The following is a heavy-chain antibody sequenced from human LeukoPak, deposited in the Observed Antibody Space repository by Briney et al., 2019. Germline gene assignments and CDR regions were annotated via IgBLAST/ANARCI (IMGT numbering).Heavy chain of an antibody. V-gene: IGHV3-30*04. D-gene: IGHD3-10*01. CDR3: AKDLLEAGGSGSYYSFDY. Sequence: GGSLRLSCAASGFTFSRNAIHWVRQAPGKGLEWVTVISYDGSNKYYADSVKGRFTISRDNSKNTLYLQMNGLRAEDTAVYYCAKDLLEAGGSGSYYSFDYWGQGTLVTVSS. J-gene: IGHJ4*02. CDR2: ISYDGSNK. CDR1: GFTFSRNA.